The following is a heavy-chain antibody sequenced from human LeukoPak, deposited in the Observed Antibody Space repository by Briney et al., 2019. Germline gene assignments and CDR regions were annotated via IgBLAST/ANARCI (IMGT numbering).Heavy chain of an antibody. D-gene: IGHD1-26*01. V-gene: IGHV3-15*01. CDR2: IKSKTDGGTT. CDR3: TTAYQGAFDY. J-gene: IGHJ4*02. Sequence: KPGGSLRLSCAASGFTFKNAWMSWGRQAPGKGLEWVGRIKSKTDGGTTDYAAPVKGRFTISRDDSKNTLYLHMNSLKSEDTAVYYCTTAYQGAFDYWGQGTLVTVSS. CDR1: GFTFKNAW.